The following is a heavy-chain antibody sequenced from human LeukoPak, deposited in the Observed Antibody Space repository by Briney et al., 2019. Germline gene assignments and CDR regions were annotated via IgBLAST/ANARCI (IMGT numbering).Heavy chain of an antibody. CDR1: GYSISSGYY. Sequence: SETLSLNCAVSGYSISSGYYWGWIRQPPGKGLEWIGSIYHSGSTYYNPSLKSRVTISVDTSKNQFSLKLSSVTAADTAVYYCSRGIYYYDSSGYFHCGQGTLVTVSS. V-gene: IGHV4-38-2*01. J-gene: IGHJ4*02. D-gene: IGHD3-22*01. CDR3: SRGIYYYDSSGYFH. CDR2: IYHSGST.